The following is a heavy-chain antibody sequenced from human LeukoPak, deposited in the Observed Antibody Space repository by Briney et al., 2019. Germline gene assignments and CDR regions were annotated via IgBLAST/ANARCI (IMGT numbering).Heavy chain of an antibody. D-gene: IGHD2-2*01. V-gene: IGHV4-59*12. CDR1: GGSISSYY. CDR2: IYDTGST. J-gene: IGHJ4*02. CDR3: ARDNLYSYCSSTSCQYYFDY. Sequence: SETLSLTCTVSGGSISSYYWSWIRQPPGKGLEWIGYIYDTGSTNYNPSLKSRVTISVDTSKNQFSLKLSSVTAADTAVHYCARDNLYSYCSSTSCQYYFDYWGQGTLVTVSS.